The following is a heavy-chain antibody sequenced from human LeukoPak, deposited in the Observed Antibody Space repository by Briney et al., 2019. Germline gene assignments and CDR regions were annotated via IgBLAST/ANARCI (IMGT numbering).Heavy chain of an antibody. V-gene: IGHV3-30*03. CDR3: ARYYGSGRGYYGLDV. J-gene: IGHJ6*02. CDR1: GFTFSTYG. Sequence: GGSLRLSCEASGFTFSTYGMHWVRQAPGKGLEWITLIPYDGSNKYYADSVKGRFTISRDNSKNTLYLQMNSLRAEDTAVYYCARYYGSGRGYYGLDVWGQGTTVTVSS. CDR2: IPYDGSNK. D-gene: IGHD3-10*01.